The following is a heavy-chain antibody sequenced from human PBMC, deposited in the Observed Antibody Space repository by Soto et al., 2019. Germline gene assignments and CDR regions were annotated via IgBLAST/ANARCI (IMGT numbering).Heavy chain of an antibody. Sequence: EVQLVETGGGLIQPGGSLRLSCAASGLTVRSNYMSWVRQAPGKGLEWVSLIFSGGSTYYADSVKGRFTISRDNSKNMVYLQMNSLRAEDTAVYCCAGEVGSGGWYYYYFGMDAWGQGTTVTVSS. V-gene: IGHV3-53*02. CDR2: IFSGGST. J-gene: IGHJ6*02. CDR1: GLTVRSNY. CDR3: AGEVGSGGWYYYYFGMDA. D-gene: IGHD6-19*01.